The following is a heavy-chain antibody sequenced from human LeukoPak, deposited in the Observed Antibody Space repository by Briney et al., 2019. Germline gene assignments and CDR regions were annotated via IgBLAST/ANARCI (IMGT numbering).Heavy chain of an antibody. D-gene: IGHD2-21*02. J-gene: IGHJ5*02. CDR1: GGSFSGYY. V-gene: IGHV4-34*01. CDR3: ARVFVVTAPNWFDP. Sequence: SETLSLTCAVYGGSFSGYYWSWIRQPPGKGLEWIGEINHSGSTNYNPSLKSRVTISVDTSKNQFSLKLSSVTAADTAVYYCARVFVVTAPNWFDPWGQGTLVTVSS. CDR2: INHSGST.